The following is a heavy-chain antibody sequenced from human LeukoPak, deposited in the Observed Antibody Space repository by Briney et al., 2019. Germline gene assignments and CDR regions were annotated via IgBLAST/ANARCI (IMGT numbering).Heavy chain of an antibody. Sequence: GGSLRLSCAASGFTFSSYAMSWVRQAPGKGLEWVSAISGSGGSTYYADSVKGRFTISRDNSKNTLYLQMNSLRAEDTAVYYCAKDRWSSTSMRWFDPWGQETLVTVSS. CDR2: ISGSGGST. CDR3: AKDRWSSTSMRWFDP. J-gene: IGHJ5*02. D-gene: IGHD2-2*01. V-gene: IGHV3-23*01. CDR1: GFTFSSYA.